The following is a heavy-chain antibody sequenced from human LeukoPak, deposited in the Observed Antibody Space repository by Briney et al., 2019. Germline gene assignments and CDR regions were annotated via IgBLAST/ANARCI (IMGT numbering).Heavy chain of an antibody. V-gene: IGHV3-11*06. J-gene: IGHJ1*01. CDR1: GFTFSDYY. CDR3: ARDWPTIAAAGTIPEYFQH. D-gene: IGHD6-13*01. Sequence: PGGSLRLSCAASGFTFSDYYMSWIRQAPGKGLEWVSYISSSSSYTNYADSVKGRFTISRDNAKNSLYLQMNSLRAEDTAVYYCARDWPTIAAAGTIPEYFQHWGQGTLVTVSS. CDR2: ISSSSSYT.